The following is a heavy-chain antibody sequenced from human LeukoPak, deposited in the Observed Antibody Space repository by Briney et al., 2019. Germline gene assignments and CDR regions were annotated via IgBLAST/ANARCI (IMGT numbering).Heavy chain of an antibody. CDR1: VGSISSSSYS. V-gene: IGHV4-61*02. D-gene: IGHD2/OR15-2a*01. CDR3: ARQFSPGAFDI. J-gene: IGHJ3*02. Sequence: PSETLSLMCTVSVGSISSSSYSWSWLRQPAGKGLEWIGRIYAYGSGITNYNPSLKSRVTISVDTSKNQFSLKLSSVTAADTAMYYCARQFSPGAFDIWGQGTMVTVSS. CDR2: IYAYGSGIT.